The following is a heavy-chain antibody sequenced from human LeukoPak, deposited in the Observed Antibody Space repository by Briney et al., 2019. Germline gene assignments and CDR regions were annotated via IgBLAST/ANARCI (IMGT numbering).Heavy chain of an antibody. CDR2: ITSSSSGT. Sequence: GGSLRLSCAASGFTFSSYAMSWVRQAPGRGLEWVSGITSSSSGTYFADSVKGRFTISRDNFKKTLYLQMNSLRAEDTAVYYCAKDHYVSGRYDAFDIWGQGTMVTVSS. J-gene: IGHJ3*02. D-gene: IGHD3-10*01. V-gene: IGHV3-23*01. CDR3: AKDHYVSGRYDAFDI. CDR1: GFTFSSYA.